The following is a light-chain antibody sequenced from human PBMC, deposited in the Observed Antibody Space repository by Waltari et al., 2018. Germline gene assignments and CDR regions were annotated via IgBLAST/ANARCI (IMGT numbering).Light chain of an antibody. CDR3: QRYFDIVL. CDR1: QGISNY. V-gene: IGKV1-27*01. Sequence: DIQMTQSPSSLSASVGDRVTITCRASQGISNYLAWYQQKPGKVPKLLIYAASTLQSGVPSRFSGSGSGTDFTLTISSLQAEDVAVYYCQRYFDIVLFGQGTRVEIK. CDR2: AAS. J-gene: IGKJ5*01.